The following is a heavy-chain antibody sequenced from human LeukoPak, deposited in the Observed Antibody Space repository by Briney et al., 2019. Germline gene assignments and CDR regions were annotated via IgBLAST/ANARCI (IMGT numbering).Heavy chain of an antibody. CDR3: ARGGGRWLQFKNPFDY. CDR1: GYSISSGYN. CDR2: IYHDGTT. Sequence: SETLSLTCTVSGYSISSGYNWGWIRQPPGMGLEWIGSIYHDGTTYYNPSLKSRVTISVDTSKNQFSLKLSSVTAADTAVYYCARGGGRWLQFKNPFDYWGQGTLVTVSS. J-gene: IGHJ4*02. D-gene: IGHD5-24*01. V-gene: IGHV4-38-2*02.